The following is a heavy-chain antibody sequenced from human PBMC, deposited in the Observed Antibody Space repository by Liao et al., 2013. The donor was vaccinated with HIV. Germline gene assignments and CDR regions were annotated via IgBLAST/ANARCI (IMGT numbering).Heavy chain of an antibody. CDR1: GGSFSGYY. CDR3: ARAGDSSGYYYRRFDY. J-gene: IGHJ4*02. D-gene: IGHD3-22*01. Sequence: QVQLQQWGAGLLKPSETLSLTCAVYGGSFSGYYWSWIRQPPGKGLEWIGEINHSGSTNYNPSLKSRVTISVDTSKNQFSLKLSSVTAADTAVYYCARAGDSSGYYYRRFDYWGQGTLVTVSS. V-gene: IGHV4-34*01. CDR2: INHSGST.